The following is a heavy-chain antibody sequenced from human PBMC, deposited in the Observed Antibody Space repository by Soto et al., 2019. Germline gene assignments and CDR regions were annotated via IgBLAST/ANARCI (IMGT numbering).Heavy chain of an antibody. CDR2: IDYNGVT. CDR3: GRVMIGTSRHTDSDY. J-gene: IGHJ4*02. V-gene: IGHV4-39*01. Sequence: SETLSLTCSVSGASISSRDYYWGWIRQTPGRGLEWIGNIDYNGVTYYNPSLKSRVTVSKDTSKNQFSLKVASVTAADTAIYYCGRVMIGTSRHTDSDYWGQGTQVTVSS. CDR1: GASISSRDYY. D-gene: IGHD2-2*01.